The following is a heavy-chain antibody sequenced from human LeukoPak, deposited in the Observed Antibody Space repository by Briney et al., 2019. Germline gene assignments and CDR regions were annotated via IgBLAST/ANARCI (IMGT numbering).Heavy chain of an antibody. D-gene: IGHD4-11*01. CDR1: GFTFSSNY. CDR3: ARGMTTVTDNWFDH. CDR2: IYSGGST. Sequence: GGSLRLSCAASGFTFSSNYMSWVRQAPGKGLEWVSVIYSGGSTYYADSVKGRFTISRDNSKNTLYLQMNSLRAEDTAVYYCARGMTTVTDNWFDHWGQGTLVTVSS. J-gene: IGHJ5*02. V-gene: IGHV3-53*01.